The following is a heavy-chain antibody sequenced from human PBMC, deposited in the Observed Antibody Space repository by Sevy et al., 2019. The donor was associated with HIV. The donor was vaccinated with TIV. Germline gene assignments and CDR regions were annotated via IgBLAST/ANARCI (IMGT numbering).Heavy chain of an antibody. CDR1: GFTFSSYG. Sequence: GGSLRLSCAASGFTFSSYGMHWVRQAPGKGLEWVAVISYDGNNIYYADSVKGRFTISRDTSKNTLYPQTNSLRTEETAVYYCAKTKIALANGYYYYGMDVWGQGTTVTVSS. J-gene: IGHJ6*02. D-gene: IGHD6-19*01. CDR3: AKTKIALANGYYYYGMDV. CDR2: ISYDGNNI. V-gene: IGHV3-30*18.